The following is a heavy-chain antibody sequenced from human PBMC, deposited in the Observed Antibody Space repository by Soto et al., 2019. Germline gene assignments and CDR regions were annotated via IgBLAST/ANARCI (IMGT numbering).Heavy chain of an antibody. Sequence: SETLSLTCAVHGGSFSGYFWTWIRQTPGKGLEWIGEINHRGSTNYNPSLESRVTMSVATSKNQFSLRLRSVTAADTAVYYCSRRGPTYSGSGIHRGFVDFWGQGTLVT. J-gene: IGHJ4*02. CDR3: SRRGPTYSGSGIHRGFVDF. CDR2: INHRGST. CDR1: GGSFSGYF. V-gene: IGHV4-34*01. D-gene: IGHD3-10*01.